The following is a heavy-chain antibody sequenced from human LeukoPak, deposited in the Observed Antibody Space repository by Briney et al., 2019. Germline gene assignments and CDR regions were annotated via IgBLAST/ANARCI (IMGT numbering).Heavy chain of an antibody. CDR3: ATPPGYCSSTSCYPRH. D-gene: IGHD2-2*01. V-gene: IGHV3-30-3*01. CDR1: GFTFSSYA. CDR2: ISYDGSNK. Sequence: GGSLRLSCAASGFTFSSYAMHWVRQAPGKGLEWVAVISYDGSNKYYADSVKGRFTISRDNSKNTLYLQMNSLRAEDTAVYYCATPPGYCSSTSCYPRHWGQGTLVTVSS. J-gene: IGHJ4*02.